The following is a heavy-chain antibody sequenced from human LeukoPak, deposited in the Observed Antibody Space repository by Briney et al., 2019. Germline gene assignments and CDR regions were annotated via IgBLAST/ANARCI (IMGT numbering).Heavy chain of an antibody. V-gene: IGHV3-23*01. CDR3: AKDLSGWRVAAYYFDY. D-gene: IGHD3-10*01. J-gene: IGHJ4*02. CDR1: GFTFSSYG. CDR2: ISGSGGST. Sequence: GGTLRLSCAASGFTFSSYGMSWVRQAPGKGLERVSAISGSGGSTYYADSVKGRFTISRDNSKNTLYLQMNSLRAEDTAVYYCAKDLSGWRVAAYYFDYWGQGTLVTVSS.